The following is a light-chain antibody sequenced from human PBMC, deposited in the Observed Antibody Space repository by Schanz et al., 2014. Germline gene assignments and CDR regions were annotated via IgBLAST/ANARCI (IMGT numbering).Light chain of an antibody. J-gene: IGLJ3*02. CDR3: TSFTTTSTHV. V-gene: IGLV2-14*02. CDR1: SSDIGTYNL. Sequence: QSALTQPASVSGSPGQSITISCTGTSSDIGTYNLVSWYQQHPGKAPKLMISEGNRRPSGVSNRFSGAKSGITASLTISGLQAEDEADYYCTSFTTTSTHVFGGGTKVTVL. CDR2: EGN.